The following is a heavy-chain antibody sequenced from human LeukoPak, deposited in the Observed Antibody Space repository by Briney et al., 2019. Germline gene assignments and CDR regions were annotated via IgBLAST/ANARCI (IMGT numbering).Heavy chain of an antibody. J-gene: IGHJ5*01. Sequence: GGSLKLSCAASGFIITTKHMNWVRQAPGKGLEWASIIYSAGSTYYTDSVKGRFTISRDNSKNILYLQMNSLRAEDTAVYYCARETPGTTLLRGKTFRWFDSWGQGTLVTVSS. CDR3: ARETPGTTLLRGKTFRWFDS. CDR1: GFIITTKH. V-gene: IGHV3-53*01. CDR2: IYSAGST. D-gene: IGHD3-10*01.